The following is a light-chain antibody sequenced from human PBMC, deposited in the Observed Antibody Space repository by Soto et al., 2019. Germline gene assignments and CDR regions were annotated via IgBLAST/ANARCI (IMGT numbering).Light chain of an antibody. CDR2: DAS. V-gene: IGKV1-5*01. CDR1: QSISSW. J-gene: IGKJ1*01. Sequence: PRTLSPATLSVSVGARVAITCRASQSISSWLAWYQQKPGKAPKLLIYDASSLESGVPSRFSGSGSGTEFTLTISSLQPDDFATYYCQQYNSDSPWTFGQGTKVDIK. CDR3: QQYNSDSPWT.